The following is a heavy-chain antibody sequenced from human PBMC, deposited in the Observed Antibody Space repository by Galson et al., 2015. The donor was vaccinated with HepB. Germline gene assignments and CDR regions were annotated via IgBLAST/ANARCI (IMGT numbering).Heavy chain of an antibody. CDR3: ARPPNGGYSSGWYVY. CDR1: GYSFTSYW. J-gene: IGHJ4*02. D-gene: IGHD6-19*01. V-gene: IGHV5-10-1*01. CDR2: IDPSDSYT. Sequence: QSGAEVKKPGESLRISCKGSGYSFTSYWISWVRQMPGKGLEWMGRIDPSDSYTNYSPSFQGHVTISADKSISTAYLQWSSLKASDTAMYYCARPPNGGYSSGWYVYWGQGTLVTVSS.